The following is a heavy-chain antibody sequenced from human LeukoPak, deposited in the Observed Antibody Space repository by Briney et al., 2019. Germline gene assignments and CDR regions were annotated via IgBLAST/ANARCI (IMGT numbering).Heavy chain of an antibody. CDR3: ARDWSGYCSGGSCPYYFDF. D-gene: IGHD2-15*01. CDR2: ISIYNGNR. Sequence: GASVKVSCKASGYTFTSYGISWVGQAPGQGGEWMGWISIYNGNRNYPQKFQGRVTLTTDTSTSTAYMELRSLTSDDTAVYYCARDWSGYCSGGSCPYYFDFWGQGTLVTVSS. V-gene: IGHV1-18*04. CDR1: GYTFTSYG. J-gene: IGHJ4*02.